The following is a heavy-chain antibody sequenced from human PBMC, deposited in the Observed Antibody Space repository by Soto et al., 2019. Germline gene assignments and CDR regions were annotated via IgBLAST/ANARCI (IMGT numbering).Heavy chain of an antibody. CDR1: GGSISSGDYY. V-gene: IGHV4-31*03. D-gene: IGHD3-3*01. Sequence: SETLSLTCTVSGGSISSGDYYWSWIRQHPGKGLEWIGYIYYSGSTYYNPSLKSRVTISVDTSKNQFSLKLSSVTAADTAVYYCARVGTTYDFWSGYRSFDYWGQGTLVTVSS. CDR3: ARVGTTYDFWSGYRSFDY. CDR2: IYYSGST. J-gene: IGHJ4*02.